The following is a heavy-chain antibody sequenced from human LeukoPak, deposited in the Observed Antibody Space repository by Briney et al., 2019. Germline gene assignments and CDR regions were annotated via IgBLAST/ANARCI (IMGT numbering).Heavy chain of an antibody. D-gene: IGHD4-11*01. CDR3: AGDAATVTNFYYYMGV. CDR1: GGPMSRYY. J-gene: IGHJ6*03. V-gene: IGHV4-4*07. Sequence: SETLSLTCAVSGGPMSRYYWNWIRHSAGKGLEWLGRGSSKGYTDYNPSLKSRVMISVDTAKTQFSLKMTSVTAADTALYFCAGDAATVTNFYYYMGVWGKGTTVTVSS. CDR2: GSSKGYT.